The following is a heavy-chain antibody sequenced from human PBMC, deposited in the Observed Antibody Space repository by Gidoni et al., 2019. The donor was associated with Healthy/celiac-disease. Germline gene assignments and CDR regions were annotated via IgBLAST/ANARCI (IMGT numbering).Heavy chain of an antibody. CDR2: INPNSGGT. J-gene: IGHJ4*02. V-gene: IGHV1-2*02. CDR1: GYTFTGYY. CDR3: ARVRRLRYFDWITLEFDY. Sequence: QVQLVQSGAEVKKPGASVKVSCKASGYTFTGYYMHWVRQAPGQGLEWMGWINPNSGGTNYAQKFQGRVTMTRDTSISTAYMELSRLRSDDTAVYYCARVRRLRYFDWITLEFDYWGQGTLVTVSS. D-gene: IGHD3-9*01.